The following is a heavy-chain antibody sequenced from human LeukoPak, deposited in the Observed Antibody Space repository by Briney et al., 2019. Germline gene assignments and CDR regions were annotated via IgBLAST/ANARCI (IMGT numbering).Heavy chain of an antibody. CDR3: AREVYYYDSSGYYYFDY. CDR1: GFTFSDYY. CDR2: ISSSGSTI. Sequence: GGSLRLSCAASGFTFSDYYMSWIRQAPGKGLEWVSCISSSGSTIYYADSVKGRFTISRDNAKNSLYLQMNSLRAEDTAVYYCAREVYYYDSSGYYYFDYWGQGTLVTVSS. J-gene: IGHJ4*02. V-gene: IGHV3-11*04. D-gene: IGHD3-22*01.